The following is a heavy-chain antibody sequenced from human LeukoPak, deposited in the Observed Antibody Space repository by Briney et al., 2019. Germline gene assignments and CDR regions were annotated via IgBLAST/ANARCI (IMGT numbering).Heavy chain of an antibody. CDR2: ISSSSTYI. D-gene: IGHD2-2*01. CDR1: GFMFSIYS. V-gene: IGHV3-21*01. CDR3: AREYCSSTSCSLGMDV. Sequence: GGSLRLSCAVSGFMFSIYSMNWVRQAPGKGLEWVSSISSSSTYIYYADSVKGRFTISRDNAKNSLYLQMNSLRAEDTAVYYCAREYCSSTSCSLGMDVWGQGTTVTVFS. J-gene: IGHJ6*02.